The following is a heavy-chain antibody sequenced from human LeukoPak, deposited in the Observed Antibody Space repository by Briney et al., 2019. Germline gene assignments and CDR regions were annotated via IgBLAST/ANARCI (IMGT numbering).Heavy chain of an antibody. CDR2: IGAGGSDT. CDR3: AKDLTYGDGRWEFDL. J-gene: IGHJ5*02. V-gene: IGHV3-23*01. CDR1: GFSFSRYA. D-gene: IGHD4-17*01. Sequence: PGGTLRLSCVGSGFSFSRYATCWVRQAPGKGVQWVAGIGAGGSDTYYIDAVKGRFTISKDTSKKTLYMQMNSLRPEATAVYHCAKDLTYGDGRWEFDLWGQGTLVTVSS.